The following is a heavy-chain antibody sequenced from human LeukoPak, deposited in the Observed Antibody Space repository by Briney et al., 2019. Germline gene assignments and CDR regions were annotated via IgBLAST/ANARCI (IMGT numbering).Heavy chain of an antibody. CDR1: GFTFSSYW. CDR2: INSDGSST. Sequence: PGGSLRLSCAASGFTFSSYWMHWVRQAPGKGLVWVSRINSDGSSTSYADSVKGRFNISRDNAKNTLYLQMNSLRAEDTAVYYCAREVAAAPYPDYWGQGTLVTVSS. CDR3: AREVAAAPYPDY. V-gene: IGHV3-74*01. J-gene: IGHJ4*02. D-gene: IGHD6-13*01.